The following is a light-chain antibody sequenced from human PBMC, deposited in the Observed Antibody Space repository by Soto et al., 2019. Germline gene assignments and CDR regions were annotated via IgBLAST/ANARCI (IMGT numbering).Light chain of an antibody. CDR2: DAS. CDR3: QQYKSYSPIA. V-gene: IGKV1-5*01. CDR1: QSILTW. J-gene: IGKJ5*01. Sequence: ENQLTPSPSTLSASLGDRVTITCRARQSILTWLAWYQQKPGKAPKLLIYDASNLQSGVPSRFSGSVSGTEFTLTISSLQPDDFATYYCQQYKSYSPIAFGQGTRLEV.